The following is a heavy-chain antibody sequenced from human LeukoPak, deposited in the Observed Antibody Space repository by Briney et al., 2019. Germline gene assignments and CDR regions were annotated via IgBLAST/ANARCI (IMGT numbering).Heavy chain of an antibody. CDR2: INHSGST. Sequence: PSETLSLTCAVYGGSFSGYYWSWIRQPPGKGLEWIGEINHSGSTNYNTSIKRRVTISVATSTHQYSLKLSSVTGADTAVYYCARFGIGSDTAMVTDWGQGTLVTVSS. CDR1: GGSFSGYY. CDR3: ARFGIGSDTAMVTD. D-gene: IGHD5-18*01. J-gene: IGHJ4*02. V-gene: IGHV4-34*01.